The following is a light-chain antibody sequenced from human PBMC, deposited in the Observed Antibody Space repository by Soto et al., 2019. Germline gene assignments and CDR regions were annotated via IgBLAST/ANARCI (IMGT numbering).Light chain of an antibody. CDR1: QSISTY. J-gene: IGKJ4*01. CDR3: QQPNSFPLT. CDR2: AAS. V-gene: IGKV1-12*01. Sequence: DIQMTQSPSSLSASVGDRVTITCRASQSISTYLAWYQQKPGKAPKLLIYAASNLQAGVPSRCSGSGSGTDFTLTINSLQTEDFATYYCQQPNSFPLTFGGGTKVDIK.